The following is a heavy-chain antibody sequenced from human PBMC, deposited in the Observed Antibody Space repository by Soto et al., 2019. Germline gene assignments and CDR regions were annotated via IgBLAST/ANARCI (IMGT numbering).Heavy chain of an antibody. Sequence: SETLSLTCAVYGGSFSGYYWSWIRQPPGKGLEWIGEINHSGSTNYNPSLKSRVTISVDTSKNQFSLKLSSVTAADTAVYYCARGFFGYGTWGKGTLVTVSS. CDR3: ARGFFGYGT. CDR2: INHSGST. V-gene: IGHV4-34*01. CDR1: GGSFSGYY. J-gene: IGHJ4*02. D-gene: IGHD5-12*01.